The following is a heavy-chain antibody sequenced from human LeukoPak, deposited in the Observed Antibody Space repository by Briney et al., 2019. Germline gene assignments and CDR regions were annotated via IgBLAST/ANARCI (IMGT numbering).Heavy chain of an antibody. D-gene: IGHD6-19*01. CDR3: ARGGGYDGLYFDY. Sequence: SGGSLRLTCAASGFSVSSYAMSWVRQAPGKGLEWVSAISGSAGSTYSADSVKGRFTISRDNSKNTLYLQMNSLRAEDAAVYYCARGGGYDGLYFDYWGQGTLVTVPS. CDR2: ISGSAGST. J-gene: IGHJ4*02. CDR1: GFSVSSYA. V-gene: IGHV3-23*01.